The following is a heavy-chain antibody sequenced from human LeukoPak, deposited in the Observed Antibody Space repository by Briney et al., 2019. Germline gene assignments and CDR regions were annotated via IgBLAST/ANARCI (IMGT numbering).Heavy chain of an antibody. CDR2: ISYDGSNK. V-gene: IGHV3-30-3*01. CDR3: ARDGDYYGSGSYNYFDY. J-gene: IGHJ4*02. CDR1: GFTFSSYA. Sequence: GGSLRLSCAASGFTFSSYAMHWVRQAPGKGLEWVAVISYDGSNKYYADSVKGRFTISRDNSKNTLYLQMNSLRAEDTAVYYCARDGDYYGSGSYNYFDYWGQGTLVTVSS. D-gene: IGHD3-10*01.